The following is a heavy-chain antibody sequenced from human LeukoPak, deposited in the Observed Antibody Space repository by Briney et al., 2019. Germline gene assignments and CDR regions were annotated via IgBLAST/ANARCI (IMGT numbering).Heavy chain of an antibody. CDR3: AELPRGTAVAGTYY. J-gene: IGHJ4*02. CDR1: GGSISSGGYY. V-gene: IGHV4-34*01. CDR2: INHSGST. D-gene: IGHD6-19*01. Sequence: SETLSLTCAVSGGSISSGGYYWSWIRQPPGKGLEWIGEINHSGSTNYSPSLKSRVTISVDTSKNQFSLKLSSVTAADTAVYYCAELPRGTAVAGTYYWGQGTLVTVSS.